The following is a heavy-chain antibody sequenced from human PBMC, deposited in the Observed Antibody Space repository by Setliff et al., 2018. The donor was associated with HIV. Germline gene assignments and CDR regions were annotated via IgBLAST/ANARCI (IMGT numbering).Heavy chain of an antibody. J-gene: IGHJ6*03. CDR2: INHSGST. CDR3: VRGPGGWQRDYYYYMDV. CDR1: GGSFSGNY. Sequence: SETLSLTCAVYGGSFSGNYWSWIRQPPGKGLEWIGEINHSGSTNYNPSLKSRVIISVDLSKNQFSLKLSSVTAADTAVYYCVRGPGGWQRDYYYYMDVWGKGTTVTVSS. D-gene: IGHD2-15*01. V-gene: IGHV4-34*01.